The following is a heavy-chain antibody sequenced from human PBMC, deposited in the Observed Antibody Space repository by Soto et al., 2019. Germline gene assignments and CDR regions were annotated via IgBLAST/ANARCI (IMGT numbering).Heavy chain of an antibody. V-gene: IGHV3-48*02. Sequence: EVQLVESGGGLVQPGGSLRLSCAASGFTFSRYNMNWVRQAPGKGLEWVSYISSSSSMIYYADSVKGRFTISRDNAKKSLYLQMNSLRDEDTAVYYCARDDWVIRGAISLPFDFWGPGTLVTVSS. CDR2: ISSSSSMI. CDR1: GFTFSRYN. J-gene: IGHJ4*02. D-gene: IGHD3-10*01. CDR3: ARDDWVIRGAISLPFDF.